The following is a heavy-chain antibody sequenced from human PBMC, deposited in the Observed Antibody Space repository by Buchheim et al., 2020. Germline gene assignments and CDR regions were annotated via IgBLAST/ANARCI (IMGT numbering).Heavy chain of an antibody. CDR2: ISGSGGST. D-gene: IGHD6-13*01. CDR3: ASARQQRQLVEGFDY. V-gene: IGHV3-23*01. J-gene: IGHJ4*02. CDR1: GFTFSSYA. Sequence: EVQLLESGGGLVQPGGSLRLSCAASGFTFSSYAMSWVRQAPGKGLEWVSAISGSGGSTYYADSVKGRFTISRDHSTTTLYLQMNSLRAEDTAVYYCASARQQRQLVEGFDYWGQGTL.